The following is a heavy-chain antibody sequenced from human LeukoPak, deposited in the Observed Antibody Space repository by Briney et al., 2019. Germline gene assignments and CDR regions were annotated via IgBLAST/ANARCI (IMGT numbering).Heavy chain of an antibody. J-gene: IGHJ5*02. CDR3: ASLQGGNSDWLDP. D-gene: IGHD4-23*01. CDR1: GYTFSDYF. V-gene: IGHV1-2*06. CDR2: INPYIGGT. Sequence: GSSVKVSCKASGYTFSDYFIHWVRQAPGQGLEWMGRINPYIGGTTYAQSFQGRVTLTRDTSITTVYLELTGLRSDDTAVYYCASLQGGNSDWLDPWGQGTLVTVSS.